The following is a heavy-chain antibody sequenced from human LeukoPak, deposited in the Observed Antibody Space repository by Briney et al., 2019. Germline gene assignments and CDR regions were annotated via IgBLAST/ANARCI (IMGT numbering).Heavy chain of an antibody. J-gene: IGHJ1*01. CDR2: INRDGSIT. Sequence: GGSLRLSCAASGFMFNNHWMHWVRQVPGKGLVWVSRINRDGSITSYADSVKGRFTISRDNAKNTLYLQMNGLRAEDTAVYYCAKDRRTGVVVTGDFQHWGQGTLVTVSS. D-gene: IGHD2-21*02. CDR3: AKDRRTGVVVTGDFQH. CDR1: GFMFNNHW. V-gene: IGHV3-74*01.